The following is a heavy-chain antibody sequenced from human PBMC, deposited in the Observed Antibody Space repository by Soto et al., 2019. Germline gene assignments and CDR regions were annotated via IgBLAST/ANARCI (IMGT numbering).Heavy chain of an antibody. CDR2: ISNDGRGK. D-gene: IGHD2-15*01. J-gene: IGHJ4*02. CDR1: GFTFTTYA. CDR3: ARDQCFGGGRSWYYFDF. Sequence: GGSVRLSCAASGFTFTTYAIHWVRQAPGKGLEWVAVISNDGRGKYYADSVKGRFTISRDNSKNTLYLQMNSLRSDDTAVYYCARDQCFGGGRSWYYFDFWGQGTLVTVSS. V-gene: IGHV3-30*04.